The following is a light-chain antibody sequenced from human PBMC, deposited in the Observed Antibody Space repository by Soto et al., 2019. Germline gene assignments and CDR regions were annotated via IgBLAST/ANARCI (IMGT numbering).Light chain of an antibody. CDR3: CSYALDYTYV. CDR2: GCN. J-gene: IGLJ1*01. V-gene: IGLV2-23*01. Sequence: QSALTQPASVSGSPGQSLTIACTVTTSDVGSYNLVSWYQQHPGKVPKLMIYGCNKRPSGVSHRFSGSKSGNTASLTISGLQAEDEADYYYCSYALDYTYVFGTGTKVTVL. CDR1: TSDVGSYNL.